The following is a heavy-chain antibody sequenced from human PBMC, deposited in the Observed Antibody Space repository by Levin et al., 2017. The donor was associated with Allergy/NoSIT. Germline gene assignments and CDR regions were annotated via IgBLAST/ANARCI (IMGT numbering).Heavy chain of an antibody. CDR3: ARAEVNGFGDSVHDN. CDR2: ISHSGNT. Sequence: SETLSLTCTVSGVSISSGDYYWNWIRRHPGTGLEWIGYISHSGNTNYNPSLKSRVSISTDTPKNQFALRLSSVTAADTAVYYCARAEVNGFGDSVHDNWGQGALVNVSS. CDR1: GVSISSGDYY. V-gene: IGHV4-31*03. D-gene: IGHD4-17*01. J-gene: IGHJ4*02.